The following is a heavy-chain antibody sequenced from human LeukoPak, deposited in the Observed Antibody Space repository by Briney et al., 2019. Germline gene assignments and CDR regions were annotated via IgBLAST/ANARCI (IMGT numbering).Heavy chain of an antibody. Sequence: SETLSLTCTVTGGSISGYYWNWIRQPPGGGLEWIGYIYYDGNTNYSPSVKSQVTISVDMSKNQVSLRLSSVTADDPAVYYCARDQGISSDLDAFDIWGQGTMVTVSS. V-gene: IGHV4-59*01. J-gene: IGHJ3*02. D-gene: IGHD3-10*01. CDR3: ARDQGISSDLDAFDI. CDR2: IYYDGNT. CDR1: GGSISGYY.